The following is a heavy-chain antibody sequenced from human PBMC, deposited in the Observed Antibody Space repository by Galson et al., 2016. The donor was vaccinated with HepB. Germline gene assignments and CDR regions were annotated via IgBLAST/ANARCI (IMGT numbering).Heavy chain of an antibody. J-gene: IGHJ4*01. CDR2: LSASGGAT. CDR3: AKGRTGTTGPVEY. V-gene: IGHV3-23*01. D-gene: IGHD1-1*01. CDR1: GFTFNTYA. Sequence: PRLSCAASGFTFNTYAMSWVRQAPGKGLEWVSTLSASGGATYYSDSVKGRFTISRDNSKNTLYLQMNSLRDEDTAVYYCAKGRTGTTGPVEYWRQGTLVTVSS.